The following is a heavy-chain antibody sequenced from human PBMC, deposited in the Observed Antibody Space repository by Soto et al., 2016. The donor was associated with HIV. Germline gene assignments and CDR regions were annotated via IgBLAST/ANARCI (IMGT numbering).Heavy chain of an antibody. CDR3: ARGGTMIRGILITDIDY. V-gene: IGHV1-2*02. CDR2: MNPNGGDT. D-gene: IGHD3-10*01. CDR1: AFRFTDYY. J-gene: IGHJ4*02. Sequence: QVYLVQSGAEVKTPGASVKVSCKASAFRFTDYYIHWVRQAPGQGLEWMGWMNPNGGDTNYAQKYLGRVTMTRDTSISTIYMEMKWLRSDDTAVYYCARGGTMIRGILITDIDYWGQGTLVTVSS.